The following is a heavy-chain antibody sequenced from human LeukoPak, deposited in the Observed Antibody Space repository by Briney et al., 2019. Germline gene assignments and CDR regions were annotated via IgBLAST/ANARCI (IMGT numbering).Heavy chain of an antibody. D-gene: IGHD5-12*01. Sequence: GGSLRLSCATSGFTFSSFTMNWVRQAPGKGLEWVSTISDGSRDTHYAGSVRGRFTISRDDSQNIVYLQMDSLRAEDTALYYCTTRLRNHFDYWGQGTQVTVSS. CDR3: TTRLRNHFDY. CDR1: GFTFSSFT. V-gene: IGHV3-23*01. CDR2: ISDGSRDT. J-gene: IGHJ4*02.